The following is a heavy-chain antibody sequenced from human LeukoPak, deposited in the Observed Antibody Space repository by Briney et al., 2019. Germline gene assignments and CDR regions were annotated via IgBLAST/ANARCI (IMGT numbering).Heavy chain of an antibody. J-gene: IGHJ4*02. CDR3: WGGGWKKPFDY. Sequence: ASVKVSCKASGGTFSSYAISWVRQAPGQGLEWMGGIIPIFGTANYAQKFQGRVTITADESASTAYMELSSLRSEDTAVYYCWGGGWKKPFDYWGQGTLVTVSS. CDR2: IIPIFGTA. V-gene: IGHV1-69*13. D-gene: IGHD2-21*01. CDR1: GGTFSSYA.